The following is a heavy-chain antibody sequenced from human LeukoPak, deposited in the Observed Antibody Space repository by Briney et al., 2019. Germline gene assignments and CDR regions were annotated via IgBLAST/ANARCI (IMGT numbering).Heavy chain of an antibody. Sequence: PGGSLRLSCAASGFTFSDYWTSWVRQAPGKGLEWVANIKQDGSEKYYVDSVKGRFTISRDNSKNTLYLQMNSLRAEDTAVYYCAKVVISSPNPYYFDYWGQGTLVTVSS. J-gene: IGHJ4*02. CDR2: IKQDGSEK. CDR1: GFTFSDYW. D-gene: IGHD1-14*01. V-gene: IGHV3-7*03. CDR3: AKVVISSPNPYYFDY.